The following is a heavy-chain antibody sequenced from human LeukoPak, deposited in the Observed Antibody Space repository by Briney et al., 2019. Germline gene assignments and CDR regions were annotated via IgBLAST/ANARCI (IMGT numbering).Heavy chain of an antibody. J-gene: IGHJ4*02. V-gene: IGHV3-23*01. CDR3: AKDRERNYSDSNYYFDY. CDR1: GFTLSSYA. CDR2: ISGSGGST. D-gene: IGHD3-22*01. Sequence: GGSLRLSCAASGFTLSSYAMSWVRQAPGKGLEWVSAISGSGGSTYYADSVKGRFTISRDNSKNTLYLQMNSLRAEDTAVYYCAKDRERNYSDSNYYFDYWGQGTLVTVSS.